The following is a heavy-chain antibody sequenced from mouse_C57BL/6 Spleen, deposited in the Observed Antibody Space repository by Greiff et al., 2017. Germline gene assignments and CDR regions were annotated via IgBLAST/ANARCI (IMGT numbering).Heavy chain of an antibody. CDR2: ISSGSSTI. D-gene: IGHD2-4*01. CDR3: AGVRDYDEKVWFAY. J-gene: IGHJ3*01. V-gene: IGHV5-17*01. Sequence: EVKLVASGGGLVKPGGSLKLSCAASGFTFSDYGMHWVRQAPEKGLEWVAYISSGSSTIYYADTVKGRFTISRDNAKNTLFLQMTSLRSEDTAMYYCAGVRDYDEKVWFAYWGQGTLVTVSA. CDR1: GFTFSDYG.